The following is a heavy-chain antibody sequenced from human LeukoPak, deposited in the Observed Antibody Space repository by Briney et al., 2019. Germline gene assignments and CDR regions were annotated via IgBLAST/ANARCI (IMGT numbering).Heavy chain of an antibody. Sequence: GGSLRLSCAASGFTFSDHYMDWVRQAPGKGLEWVGRTRNKANSYTTEYAASVKGRFTISRDDPKNSLYLQMNSLKTEDTVVYYCARAEADLWFGGGIDYWGQGTLVTVSS. CDR1: GFTFSDHY. CDR3: ARAEADLWFGGGIDY. CDR2: TRNKANSYTT. D-gene: IGHD3-10*01. V-gene: IGHV3-72*01. J-gene: IGHJ4*02.